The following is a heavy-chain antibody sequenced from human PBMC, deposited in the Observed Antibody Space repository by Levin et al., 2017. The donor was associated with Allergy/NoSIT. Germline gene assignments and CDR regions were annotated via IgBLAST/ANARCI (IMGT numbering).Heavy chain of an antibody. V-gene: IGHV4-4*07. CDR1: GGSIRTSY. Sequence: SQTLSLTCTVSGGSIRTSYWTWIRPPAEKGLEWIGRMYLNVCTNYNPSLKSRVTMSVDTSKNQFSLRLTSVTAADTAVYYCARQINNWFDSWGQGTLVTVSS. J-gene: IGHJ5*01. CDR3: ARQINNWFDS. CDR2: MYLNVCT.